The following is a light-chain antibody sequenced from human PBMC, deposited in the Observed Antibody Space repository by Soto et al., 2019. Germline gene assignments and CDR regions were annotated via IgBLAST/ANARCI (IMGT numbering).Light chain of an antibody. J-gene: IGKJ4*01. Sequence: DIQMTQSASSLSASVGDRVTIACQASQDIDNYLNWYQQKPGKAPKVLIYDASTLESGVPSRFSGSVSGTDFTLTISSLQPEDVATYYCQQYDSFPLTFGGGTRVGIK. CDR1: QDIDNY. CDR3: QQYDSFPLT. CDR2: DAS. V-gene: IGKV1-33*01.